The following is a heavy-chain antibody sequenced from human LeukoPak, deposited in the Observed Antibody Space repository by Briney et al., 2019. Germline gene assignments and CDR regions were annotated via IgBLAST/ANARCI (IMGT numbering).Heavy chain of an antibody. Sequence: ASVKVSCKASGYTFTSYYMHWVRQAPGQGLEWMGIINPSGGSTSYAQKFQGRVTMTRDTSTSTVYMELSSLRSEDTAVYYCARDLYYGSGSYYRPRVYYFDYWGQGTLVTVSS. V-gene: IGHV1-46*01. CDR1: GYTFTSYY. CDR2: INPSGGST. J-gene: IGHJ4*02. CDR3: ARDLYYGSGSYYRPRVYYFDY. D-gene: IGHD3-10*01.